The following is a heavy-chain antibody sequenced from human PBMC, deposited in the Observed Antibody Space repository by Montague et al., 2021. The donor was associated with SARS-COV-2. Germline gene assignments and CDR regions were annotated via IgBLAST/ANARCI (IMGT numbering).Heavy chain of an antibody. V-gene: IGHV4-4*07. J-gene: IGHJ6*02. CDR3: ARASGISGWGYWYHGLDV. Sequence: SETLSLTCGVSGGSINSYYWSWIRHPAGKGLEWIGRIYTSGRTNHSPSLKSRVTISVDTSRNHLSLKLTSVTAAATAVYYCARASGISGWGYWYHGLDVWGQGTTVIVSS. CDR1: GGSINSYY. CDR2: IYTSGRT. D-gene: IGHD6-19*01.